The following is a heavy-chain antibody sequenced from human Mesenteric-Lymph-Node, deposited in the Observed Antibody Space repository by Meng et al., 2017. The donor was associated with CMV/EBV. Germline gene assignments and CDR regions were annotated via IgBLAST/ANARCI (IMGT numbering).Heavy chain of an antibody. J-gene: IGHJ4*02. CDR3: ARVSTAAGATRIHFDY. V-gene: IGHV1-69*02. CDR2: IIPILGIA. Sequence: SVKVSCKASGGTFSSYTISWVRQAPGQGLEWMGRIIPILGIANYAQKFQGRVTITADKSTSTAYMELSSLRSEDTAVYYCARVSTAAGATRIHFDYWGQGTLVTVSS. CDR1: GGTFSSYT. D-gene: IGHD1-26*01.